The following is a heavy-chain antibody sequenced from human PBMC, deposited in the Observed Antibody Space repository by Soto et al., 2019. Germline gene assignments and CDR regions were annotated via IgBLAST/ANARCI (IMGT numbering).Heavy chain of an antibody. V-gene: IGHV4-61*08. Sequence: PSETLSLTCTVSGGSVSSGDYYLSWIRQPPGKGLEWIGYIYYSGSTNYNPSLKSRVSISLDTSKNQFSLRLTSVTAADTAVYYCARIPVDTYMINWFDPWGQGTLVTVSS. D-gene: IGHD5-18*01. J-gene: IGHJ5*02. CDR1: GGSVSSGDYY. CDR2: IYYSGST. CDR3: ARIPVDTYMINWFDP.